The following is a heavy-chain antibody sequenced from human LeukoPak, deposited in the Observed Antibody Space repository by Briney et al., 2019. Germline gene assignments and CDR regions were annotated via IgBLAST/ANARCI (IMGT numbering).Heavy chain of an antibody. V-gene: IGHV3-23*01. Sequence: HTGGSLRLSCAASGFTFSSYAMSWVRQAPGKGLEWVSAISGSGGSTYYADSVKGRFTISRDNSKNTLYLQMNSLRAEDTAVYYCARSVAGQGAFDIWGQGTMVTVSS. CDR1: GFTFSSYA. J-gene: IGHJ3*02. CDR3: ARSVAGQGAFDI. D-gene: IGHD6-19*01. CDR2: ISGSGGST.